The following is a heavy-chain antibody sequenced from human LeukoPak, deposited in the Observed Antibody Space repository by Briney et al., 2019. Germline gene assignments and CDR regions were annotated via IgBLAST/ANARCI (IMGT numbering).Heavy chain of an antibody. V-gene: IGHV4-61*02. J-gene: IGHJ3*02. CDR3: ASSSGAFDI. Sequence: SETLSLTCTVSGGSISSGSYYWSWLPQPTGQGLEWIGRIYTSGSTNYNPSLKSRVTISVDTSKTPFSLTMSFVTDNEPVWYYCASSSGAFDIWGQGTMVTVSS. CDR2: IYTSGST. CDR1: GGSISSGSYY.